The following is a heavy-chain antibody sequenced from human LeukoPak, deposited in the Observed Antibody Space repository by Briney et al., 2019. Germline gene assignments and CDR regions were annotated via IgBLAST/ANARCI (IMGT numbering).Heavy chain of an antibody. CDR1: GFTFNNYA. J-gene: IGHJ3*02. D-gene: IGHD3-10*02. CDR3: AKCSASYYNDAFDI. V-gene: IGHV3-23*01. CDR2: IRGGGGHT. Sequence: GGSLRLSCAASGFTFNNYAMNWVRQAPGKGLEWLSYIRGGGGHTRYSDSVKGLFTISRDNSKNMLYLQMNSLRAEDTAIYYCAKCSASYYNDAFDIWGRGTMVAVSS.